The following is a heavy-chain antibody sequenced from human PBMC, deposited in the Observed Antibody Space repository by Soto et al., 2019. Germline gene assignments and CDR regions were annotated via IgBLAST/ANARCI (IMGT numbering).Heavy chain of an antibody. CDR1: GGSFSGYY. Sequence: SETLSLTCAVYGGSFSGYYWSWIRQPPGKGLEWFGEINHSGSTNYNPSLKRRVTISVDTSKNQFSLKLSSVTAADTAVYYCARGLNYYYYYYMDVWGKGTTVTVSS. CDR2: INHSGST. CDR3: ARGLNYYYYYYMDV. V-gene: IGHV4-34*01. J-gene: IGHJ6*03.